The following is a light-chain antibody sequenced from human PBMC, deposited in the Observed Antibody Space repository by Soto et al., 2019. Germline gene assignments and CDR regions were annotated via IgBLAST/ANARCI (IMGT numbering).Light chain of an antibody. CDR1: QNVMYN. V-gene: IGKV3-15*01. Sequence: EIVLTQSPATLYVSAGGRATLSCRASQNVMYNLAWYQQKPGQAPRLLVYSATTRATDGPPRFRGSGSGTEFSLTISSRQSEDVATYYCQQYGSWHRTFGQGPRVEIK. J-gene: IGKJ1*01. CDR2: SAT. CDR3: QQYGSWHRT.